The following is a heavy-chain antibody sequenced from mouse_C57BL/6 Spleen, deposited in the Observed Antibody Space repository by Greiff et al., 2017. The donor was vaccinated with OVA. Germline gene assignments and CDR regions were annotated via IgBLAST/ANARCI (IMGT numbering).Heavy chain of an antibody. CDR1: GFTFSSYA. CDR2: ISDGGSYT. J-gene: IGHJ4*01. D-gene: IGHD1-1*01. V-gene: IGHV5-4*01. Sequence: VQLVESGGGLVKPGGSLKLSCAASGFTFSSYAMSWVRQTPEKRLEWVATISDGGSYTYYPDNVKGRFTISRDNAKNNLYLQMSHLKSEDTAMYYCARGLYGSSYYAMDYWGQGTSVTVSS. CDR3: ARGLYGSSYYAMDY.